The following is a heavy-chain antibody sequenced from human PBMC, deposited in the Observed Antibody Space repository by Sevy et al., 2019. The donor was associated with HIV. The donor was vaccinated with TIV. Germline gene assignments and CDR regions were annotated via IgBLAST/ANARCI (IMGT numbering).Heavy chain of an antibody. CDR2: ICGGGTYI. CDR3: ARGTHDFGDYDRDAFDI. V-gene: IGHV3-21*01. CDR1: EFTFSSHS. D-gene: IGHD4-17*01. Sequence: EGSLRLSCATSEFTFSSHSMNWVPQAPGNELEWVSSICGGGTYIYYADSVKGRFTISRDNAKNSLSLQMNSLRAEDKAVYYCARGTHDFGDYDRDAFDIWGQGTMVTVSS. J-gene: IGHJ3*02.